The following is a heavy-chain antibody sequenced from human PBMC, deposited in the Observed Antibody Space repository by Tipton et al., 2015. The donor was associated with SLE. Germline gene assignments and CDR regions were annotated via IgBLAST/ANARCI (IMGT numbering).Heavy chain of an antibody. D-gene: IGHD2-21*01. Sequence: TLSLTCTVSGGSISSGSYYWSWIRQPPGKGLEWIGESHQSGTTNYHPSFKSRVTISVDTSKNQFSLRLSSVTAADTAVYYCARPGEAYSWDAFDIWGQGTMVTVSS. V-gene: IGHV4-61*01. J-gene: IGHJ3*02. CDR1: GGSISSGSYY. CDR3: ARPGEAYSWDAFDI. CDR2: SHQSGTT.